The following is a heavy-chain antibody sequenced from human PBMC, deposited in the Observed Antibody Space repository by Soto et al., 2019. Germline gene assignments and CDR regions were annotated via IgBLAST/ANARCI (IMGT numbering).Heavy chain of an antibody. D-gene: IGHD2-2*01. V-gene: IGHV1-69*13. CDR1: GGTFSSYA. J-gene: IGHJ6*02. CDR2: IIPIFGTA. Sequence: SVKVSCKASGGTFSSYAISWVRQAPGQGLEWMGGIIPIFGTANYAQKFQGRVTITADESTSTAYMELSSLRSEDTAVYYCARGVIVVPAAIAGMDVWGQGTTVTVSS. CDR3: ARGVIVVPAAIAGMDV.